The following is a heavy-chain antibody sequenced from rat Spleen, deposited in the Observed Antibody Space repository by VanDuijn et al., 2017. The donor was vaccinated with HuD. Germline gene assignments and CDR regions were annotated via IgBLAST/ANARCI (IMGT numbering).Heavy chain of an antibody. Sequence: EVQLVESGGGLVQPGRSLKLSCAASGFTFSDYAMAWVRQAPKKGLEWVATIIYDGSSTYYRDSVKGRFTISRDNAKSTLYLQMDSLRSEDTAMYYCTAELRRAYVMDAWGQGTSVTVSS. CDR1: GFTFSDYA. CDR3: TAELRRAYVMDA. CDR2: IIYDGSST. V-gene: IGHV5-17*01. J-gene: IGHJ4*01. D-gene: IGHD1-11*01.